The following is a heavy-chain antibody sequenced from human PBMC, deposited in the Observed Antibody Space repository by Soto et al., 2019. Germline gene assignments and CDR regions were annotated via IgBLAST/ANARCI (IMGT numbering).Heavy chain of an antibody. CDR3: ARDKYSSSWNWFDP. Sequence: QVQLQESGPGLVKPSETLSLTCTVSGGSVSSGSYYWSWIRQPPGKGLEWIGYIYYSGGTNYNPSLKSRVTISVDTAKTQFSLKLSSVTAAGTAVYYCARDKYSSSWNWFDPWGQGTLVTVSS. CDR2: IYYSGGT. D-gene: IGHD6-13*01. J-gene: IGHJ5*02. V-gene: IGHV4-61*01. CDR1: GGSVSSGSYY.